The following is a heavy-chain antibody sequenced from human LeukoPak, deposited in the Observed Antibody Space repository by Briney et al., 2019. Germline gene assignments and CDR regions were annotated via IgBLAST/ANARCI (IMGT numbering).Heavy chain of an antibody. CDR1: GVTFSTYA. Sequence: PGGSLRLSCAASGVTFSTYAMNWVRQAPGKGLEWVSSINSGGSYTFHADSMKGRFTISRDKAKSSLYLQMNNLRAEDTAVYYCASDLSSHQDIDQWGQGTLVTVSS. D-gene: IGHD3-16*02. CDR3: ASDLSSHQDIDQ. J-gene: IGHJ4*02. V-gene: IGHV3-21*01. CDR2: INSGGSYT.